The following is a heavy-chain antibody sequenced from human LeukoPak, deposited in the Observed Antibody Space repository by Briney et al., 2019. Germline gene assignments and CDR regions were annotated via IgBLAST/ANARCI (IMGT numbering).Heavy chain of an antibody. J-gene: IGHJ4*02. D-gene: IGHD1-7*01. CDR3: ARDRRDWNYEGGEFDY. Sequence: PGGSLRLSCAASGFTFSSYSMNWVRQAPGKGLEWVSSISSSSSYIYYADSVKGRFTISRDNAKNSLYLQMNSLRAEDTAVYYCARDRRDWNYEGGEFDYWGQGTLVTVSS. V-gene: IGHV3-21*01. CDR2: ISSSSSYI. CDR1: GFTFSSYS.